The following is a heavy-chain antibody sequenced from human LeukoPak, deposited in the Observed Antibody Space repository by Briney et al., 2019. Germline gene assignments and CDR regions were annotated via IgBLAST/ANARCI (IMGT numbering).Heavy chain of an antibody. CDR3: AKDGRARDAFDI. D-gene: IGHD5-12*01. J-gene: IGHJ3*02. V-gene: IGHV3-23*01. CDR2: ISGSGGSA. Sequence: AGGSLRLSCAASGFTLSSYGMSWVRQAPGKGLEWVSTISGSGGSAYYADSVKGRFTISRDNSKNTLYLQMNSLRAEDTAVYYCAKDGRARDAFDIWGQGTMVTVSS. CDR1: GFTLSSYG.